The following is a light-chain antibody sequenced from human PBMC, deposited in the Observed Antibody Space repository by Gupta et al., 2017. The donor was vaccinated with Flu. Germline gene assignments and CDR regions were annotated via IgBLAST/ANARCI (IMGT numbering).Light chain of an antibody. J-gene: IGKJ5*01. CDR3: QQFRDWPFT. CDR1: QNIGSD. Sequence: GEGGTLSCRASQNIGSDLAWYQQKPGQAPRPLIYYASFRATAVPDRFSAGGSGTEFTLTISSLQPEDFTVYYCQQFRDWPFTFGQGTRLDIK. V-gene: IGKV3-15*01. CDR2: YAS.